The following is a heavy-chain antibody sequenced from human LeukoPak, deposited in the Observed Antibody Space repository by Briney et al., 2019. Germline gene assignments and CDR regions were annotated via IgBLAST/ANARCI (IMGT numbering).Heavy chain of an antibody. CDR2: IIPILVIA. D-gene: IGHD5-12*01. Sequence: ASVKVSCKASGGTFSSYAISWVRQDPGRGLEWMGRIIPILVIANYAQKFQGRVTITANQSTTTAYMGLSSLRSEDTGVYYCARNTGGYGRNWFDPWGEGTLVTVSA. CDR1: GGTFSSYA. CDR3: ARNTGGYGRNWFDP. J-gene: IGHJ5*02. V-gene: IGHV1-69*04.